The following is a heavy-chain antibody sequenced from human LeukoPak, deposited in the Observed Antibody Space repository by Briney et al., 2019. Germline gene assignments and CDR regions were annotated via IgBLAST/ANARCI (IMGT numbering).Heavy chain of an antibody. Sequence: GGSLRLSCAASGFTVSSNYMSWVRQAPGKGLEWVALISYDGSNKYYADSVKGRFTISRDNSKNTLYLQMNSLRAEDTAVYYCARVSSSSWWALDYWGQGTLVTVSS. CDR3: ARVSSSSWWALDY. D-gene: IGHD6-13*01. CDR1: GFTVSSNY. CDR2: ISYDGSNK. J-gene: IGHJ4*02. V-gene: IGHV3-30-3*01.